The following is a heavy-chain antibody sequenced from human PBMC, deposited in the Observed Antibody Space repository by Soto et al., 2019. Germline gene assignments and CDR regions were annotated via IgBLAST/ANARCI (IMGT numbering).Heavy chain of an antibody. CDR3: AREITIFRAYYFDY. V-gene: IGHV4-30-4*01. J-gene: IGHJ4*02. Sequence: SETLSLTCTVSGGSISSGDYYWSWIRQPPGKGLEWIGYIYYSGSTYYNPSLKSRVTISVDTSKNQFSLKLSSVTAADTAVYYCAREITIFRAYYFDYWGQGTLVTVSS. D-gene: IGHD3-3*01. CDR2: IYYSGST. CDR1: GGSISSGDYY.